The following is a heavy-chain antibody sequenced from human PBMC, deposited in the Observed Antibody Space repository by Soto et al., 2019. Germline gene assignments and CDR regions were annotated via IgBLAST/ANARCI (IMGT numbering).Heavy chain of an antibody. CDR3: ARWRAPQHYFDY. D-gene: IGHD1-1*01. CDR2: IWYDGSNK. V-gene: IGHV3-33*07. Sequence: GGSLRLSCAASGFTFSDYGIYWVRQAPGKGLEWVAVIWYDGSNKYYADSVKGRFTISRDNSKNTLYLQMNSLRAEDTAVYYCARWRAPQHYFDYWGQGTLVTVSS. J-gene: IGHJ4*02. CDR1: GFTFSDYG.